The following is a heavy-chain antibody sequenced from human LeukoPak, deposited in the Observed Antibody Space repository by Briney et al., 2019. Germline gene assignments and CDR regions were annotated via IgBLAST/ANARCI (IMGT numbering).Heavy chain of an antibody. Sequence: PSETLSLTCTVSGGSISSYYWSWIRQPPGKGLEWIGYIYYSGSTNYNPSLKSRVTISVDTSKNQFSLKLSSVTAAATAVYSCAGDHSMVRGWFDPWAQGPLVTVPS. CDR2: IYYSGST. D-gene: IGHD3-10*01. J-gene: IGHJ5*02. CDR3: AGDHSMVRGWFDP. CDR1: GGSISSYY. V-gene: IGHV4-59*01.